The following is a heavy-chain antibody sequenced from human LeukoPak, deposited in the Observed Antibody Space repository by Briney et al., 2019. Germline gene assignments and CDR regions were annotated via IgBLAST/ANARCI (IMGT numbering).Heavy chain of an antibody. D-gene: IGHD2-2*01. CDR1: GGSFSGYY. J-gene: IGHJ4*02. CDR2: INHSGST. Sequence: SETLSLTCAVYGGSFSGYYWSWIRQPPGKGLEWIGEINHSGSTNYNPSLKSRVTISVDTPKNQFSLKLSSVTAADTAVYYCARRGGYCSSTSCYGFALAARAFDYWGQGTLVTASS. CDR3: ARRGGYCSSTSCYGFALAARAFDY. V-gene: IGHV4-34*01.